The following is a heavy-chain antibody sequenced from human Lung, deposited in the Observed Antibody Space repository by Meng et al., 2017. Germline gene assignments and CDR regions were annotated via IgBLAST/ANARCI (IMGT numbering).Heavy chain of an antibody. CDR1: GGSFSDYY. J-gene: IGHJ4*02. D-gene: IGHD4-11*01. V-gene: IGHV4-34*01. Sequence: QRRLRQWGAGQLKPSGTLSLTGVVSGGSFSDYYWSWIRQPPGKGLEWIGEINHSGSTNYNPSLESRATISVDTSQNNLSLKLSSVTAADSAVYYCARGPTTMAHDFDYWGQGTLVTVSS. CDR2: INHSGST. CDR3: ARGPTTMAHDFDY.